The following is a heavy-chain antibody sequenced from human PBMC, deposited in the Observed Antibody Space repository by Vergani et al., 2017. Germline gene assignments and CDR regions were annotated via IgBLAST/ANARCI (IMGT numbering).Heavy chain of an antibody. V-gene: IGHV1-69*12. Sequence: QVQLVQSGAEVKKPGSSVKVSCKASGGTFSSYAISWVRQAPGQGLEWMGGIIPIFGTANYAQKFQGRVTITADESTSTAYMELSSLRSEDTAVYYCALARRRGYYDSSGSTYYYGMDVWGQGTTVTVSS. J-gene: IGHJ6*02. CDR3: ALARRRGYYDSSGSTYYYGMDV. CDR2: IIPIFGTA. D-gene: IGHD3-22*01. CDR1: GGTFSSYA.